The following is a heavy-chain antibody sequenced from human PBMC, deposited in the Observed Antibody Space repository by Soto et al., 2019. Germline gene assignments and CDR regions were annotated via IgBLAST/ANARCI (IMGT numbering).Heavy chain of an antibody. CDR2: ISYDGSNK. V-gene: IGHV3-30*18. D-gene: IGHD2-2*01. J-gene: IGHJ4*02. Sequence: QVQLVESGGGVVQPGRSLRLSCAASGFTFSSYGMHWVRQAPGKGLEWVAVISYDGSNKYYADSVKGRFTISRDNSKNTLYLQMNSLRAEDTAVYDCAKGGTFGYQLFHFDYWGQGTLVTVSS. CDR3: AKGGTFGYQLFHFDY. CDR1: GFTFSSYG.